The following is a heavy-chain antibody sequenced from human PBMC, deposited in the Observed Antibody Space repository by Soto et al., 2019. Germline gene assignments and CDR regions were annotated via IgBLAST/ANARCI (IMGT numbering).Heavy chain of an antibody. V-gene: IGHV4-4*03. D-gene: IGHD2-15*01. CDR3: SRGFSRYCSGGSCSSFDY. CDR1: GDSFLGNNR. CDR2: VYHSGTT. J-gene: IGHJ4*02. Sequence: PETLSLSYDVSGDSFLGNNRWCRVSQSPGKGLEWIGEVYHSGTTNYNPSLESRVAISVDKSKKQFSLKLSSVTAADTAVYYCSRGFSRYCSGGSCSSFDYWGQGTLV.